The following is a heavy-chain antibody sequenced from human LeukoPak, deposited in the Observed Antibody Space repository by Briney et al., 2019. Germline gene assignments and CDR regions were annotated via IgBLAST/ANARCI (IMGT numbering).Heavy chain of an antibody. D-gene: IGHD3-10*01. CDR1: GGSISGDF. V-gene: IGHV4-59*01. Sequence: SGTLSLTCTVSGGSISGDFWSWIRQPPGKGLEWIGYMYYSGSTDYNPSLKSRVTMSMDTSKNQFSLKLYSVTAADTAVYYCAGRSYSSYYYYMDVWGKGTTVAVSS. J-gene: IGHJ6*03. CDR3: AGRSYSSYYYYMDV. CDR2: MYYSGST.